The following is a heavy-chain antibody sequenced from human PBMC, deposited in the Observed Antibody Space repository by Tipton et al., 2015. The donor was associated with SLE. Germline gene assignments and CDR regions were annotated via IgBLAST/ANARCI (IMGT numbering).Heavy chain of an antibody. Sequence: SLRLSCAASGFTFSSYSMNWVRQAPGKGLEWVSSISSSSSYIYYADSVKGRFTISRDNTKNSLYLQMNSLRAEDTAVYYCARVPGDCSCYFDYWGQGTLVTVSS. CDR1: GFTFSSYS. J-gene: IGHJ4*02. V-gene: IGHV3-21*01. D-gene: IGHD2-21*02. CDR3: ARVPGDCSCYFDY. CDR2: ISSSSSYI.